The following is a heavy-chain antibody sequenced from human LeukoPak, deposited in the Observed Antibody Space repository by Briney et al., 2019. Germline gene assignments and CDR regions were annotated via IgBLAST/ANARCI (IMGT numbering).Heavy chain of an antibody. V-gene: IGHV4-61*02. CDR1: GGSISSGDYY. D-gene: IGHD2-21*01. CDR2: VYTSGTP. Sequence: SQTLSLTCTVSGGSISSGDYYWSWIRQPPGKGLEWIGRVYTSGTPKYNPSLKSRVTISVDTSRNQFSLKLSSVTAADTAVYYCARGGIPDYWGQGILVTVSS. CDR3: ARGGIPDY. J-gene: IGHJ4*02.